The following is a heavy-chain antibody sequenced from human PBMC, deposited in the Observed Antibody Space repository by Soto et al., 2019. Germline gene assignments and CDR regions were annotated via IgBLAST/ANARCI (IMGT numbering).Heavy chain of an antibody. J-gene: IGHJ4*02. D-gene: IGHD3-10*01. Sequence: SQTLSLTCAISGDSVSSNSAAWNWIRQSPSRGLEWLGRTYYRSKWYNDYAVSGKSRITINPDTSKNQLSLQLNSVTPEDTAVYYCARDGVYYYGSGSYYNYFDYWGQGTLVTVSS. CDR2: TYYRSKWYN. V-gene: IGHV6-1*01. CDR3: ARDGVYYYGSGSYYNYFDY. CDR1: GDSVSSNSAA.